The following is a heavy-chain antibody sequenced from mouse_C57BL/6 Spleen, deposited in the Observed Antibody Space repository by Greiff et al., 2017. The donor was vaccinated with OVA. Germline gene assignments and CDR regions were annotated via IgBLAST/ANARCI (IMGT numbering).Heavy chain of an antibody. D-gene: IGHD1-1*01. J-gene: IGHJ1*03. CDR3: AYYYGSSSYFDV. CDR2: IYPGDGDT. CDR1: GYAFSSSW. Sequence: VMLVESGPELVKPGASVKISCKASGYAFSSSWMNWVKQRPGKGLEWIGRIYPGDGDTNYNGKFKGKATLTADKSSSTAYMQLSSLTSEDSAVYFCAYYYGSSSYFDVWGTGTTVTVSS. V-gene: IGHV1-82*01.